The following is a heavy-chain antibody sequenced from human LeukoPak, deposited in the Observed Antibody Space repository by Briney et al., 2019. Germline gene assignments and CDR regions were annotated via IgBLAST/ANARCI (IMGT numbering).Heavy chain of an antibody. Sequence: PGGSLRLSCAASGFTFSSYSMNWVRQAPGKGLEWVSSISSSSSYIYYADSVKGRFTISRDNAKNSLYLQMNSLRAEDTAVYYCARDPRIAAAAGFDYWGQGTLVTVSS. V-gene: IGHV3-21*01. J-gene: IGHJ4*02. D-gene: IGHD6-13*01. CDR3: ARDPRIAAAAGFDY. CDR2: ISSSSSYI. CDR1: GFTFSSYS.